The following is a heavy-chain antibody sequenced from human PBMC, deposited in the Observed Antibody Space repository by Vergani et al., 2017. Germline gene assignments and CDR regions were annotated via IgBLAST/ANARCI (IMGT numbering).Heavy chain of an antibody. Sequence: EVQLEESGGGLVLPGRSLRLSCVASGFTSAGYAMHWVRQAPGKGLEWVSGISCNSNSIGYADSVKGRFTISRDNAKNSLYLQMNSLRAEDTALYYCAKDLGTSSGGGWFDPWGQGTLVTVSS. D-gene: IGHD6-6*01. V-gene: IGHV3-9*02. CDR2: ISCNSNSI. CDR3: AKDLGTSSGGGWFDP. CDR1: GFTSAGYA. J-gene: IGHJ5*02.